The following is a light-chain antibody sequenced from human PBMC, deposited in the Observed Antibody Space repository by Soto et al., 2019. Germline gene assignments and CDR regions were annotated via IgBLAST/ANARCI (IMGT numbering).Light chain of an antibody. CDR3: SAYTRRRTWV. V-gene: IGLV2-14*01. CDR2: EVS. J-gene: IGLJ3*02. Sequence: QSALTQPASVSGSPGQSITISCTGTSSDVGGYNYVSWYQQHPVKATKLMIYEVSNRPSGVSNPFSGSKSGNTASLTISGIQAEDEADYYCSAYTRRRTWVYGGVTKLTVL. CDR1: SSDVGGYNY.